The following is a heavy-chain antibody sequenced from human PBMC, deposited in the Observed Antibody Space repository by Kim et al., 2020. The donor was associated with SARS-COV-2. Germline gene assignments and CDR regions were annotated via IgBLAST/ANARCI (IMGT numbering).Heavy chain of an antibody. D-gene: IGHD2-15*01. CDR2: T. Sequence: TNYNPSPQSRVTMSVDTSKNQFSLKLSSVTAADTAVYYCAREMLHNWFDPWGQGTLVTVSS. CDR3: AREMLHNWFDP. V-gene: IGHV4-4*07. J-gene: IGHJ5*02.